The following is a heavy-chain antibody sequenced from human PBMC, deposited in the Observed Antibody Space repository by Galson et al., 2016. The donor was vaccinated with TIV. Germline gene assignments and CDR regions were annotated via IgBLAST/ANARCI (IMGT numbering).Heavy chain of an antibody. CDR3: ARWTDSGSYYDYFHH. CDR1: GASISNDGYY. Sequence: TLSLTCNVSGASISNDGYYWTWIRQASGKGLEWIGNVYNRGSTSYNPSLKSRVAISVETATNQFSLRLNSVTAADTAVYFCARWTDSGSYYDYFHHWGQGTQVTVS. V-gene: IGHV4-31*03. CDR2: VYNRGST. J-gene: IGHJ1*01. D-gene: IGHD1-26*01.